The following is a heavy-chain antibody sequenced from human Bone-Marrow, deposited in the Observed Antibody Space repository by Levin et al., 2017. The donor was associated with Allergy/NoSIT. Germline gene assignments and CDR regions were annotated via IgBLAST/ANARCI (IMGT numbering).Heavy chain of an antibody. CDR2: IYDSDNT. Sequence: RPSETLSLTCTVSGGSVRSGYYYWNWIRHLPGKGLEWVGYIYDSDNTYYNPSLKSRVTISVDTSKNEFSLKMTSVTAADTAVYFCARAASYETSGFYGADFFDSWGQGTLVTVSS. CDR3: ARAASYETSGFYGADFFDS. CDR1: GGSVRSGYYY. D-gene: IGHD3-22*01. J-gene: IGHJ4*02. V-gene: IGHV4-31*03.